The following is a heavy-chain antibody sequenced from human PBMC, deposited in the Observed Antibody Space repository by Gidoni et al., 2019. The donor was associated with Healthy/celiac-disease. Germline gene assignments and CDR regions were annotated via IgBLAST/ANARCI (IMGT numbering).Heavy chain of an antibody. J-gene: IGHJ4*02. CDR3: AKEAYCSSTSCYLDY. CDR1: GFTFDDYA. CDR2: ISWNSGSI. Sequence: EVQLVESGGGLVQPGRSLRLSCAASGFTFDDYAMHWVRQAPGKGLEWVSGISWNSGSIGYADSVKGRLNIARDNAKNSLYLQMNSLRAEDTALYYCAKEAYCSSTSCYLDYWGQGTLVTVSS. D-gene: IGHD2-2*01. V-gene: IGHV3-9*01.